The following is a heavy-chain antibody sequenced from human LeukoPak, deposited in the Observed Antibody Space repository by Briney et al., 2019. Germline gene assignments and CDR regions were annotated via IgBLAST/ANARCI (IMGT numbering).Heavy chain of an antibody. J-gene: IGHJ5*02. CDR1: GGTFSSYA. V-gene: IGHV1-69*05. CDR3: ARAKPFQLDFWSGYSTAWFDP. CDR2: IIPIFGTA. D-gene: IGHD3-3*01. Sequence: SVKVSCKASGGTFSSYAISWVRQAPGQGLEWMGGIIPIFGTANYAQKFQGRVTITTDESTSTAYMELSSLRSEDTAVYYCARAKPFQLDFWSGYSTAWFDPWGQGTLVTVSS.